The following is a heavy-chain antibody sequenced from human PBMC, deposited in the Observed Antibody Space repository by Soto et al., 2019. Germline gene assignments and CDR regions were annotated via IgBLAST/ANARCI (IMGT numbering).Heavy chain of an antibody. CDR1: GYSFTNFW. V-gene: IGHV5-51*01. D-gene: IGHD1-26*01. CDR2: INPGASDT. Sequence: GESLKISCQGSGYSFTNFWIGWVRQMPGKGLEWMGIINPGASDTKYSPSFQGKVTISADKSMSTAYLEWSSLKASDTAMYYCARLREGEVGTTTGFCDYWGQGTLVTVSS. CDR3: ARLREGEVGTTTGFCDY. J-gene: IGHJ4*02.